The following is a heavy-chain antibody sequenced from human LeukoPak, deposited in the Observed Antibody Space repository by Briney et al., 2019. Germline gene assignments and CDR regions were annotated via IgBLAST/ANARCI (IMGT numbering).Heavy chain of an antibody. Sequence: SETLSLTCAVYGGSFSGYYWSWIRQPPGKGLEWIGYIYYSGSTYYNPSLKSRVTISVDTSKNQFSLKLSSVTAADTAVYYCARVPRGGVRGVIKYYFDYWGQGTLVTVSS. D-gene: IGHD3-10*01. CDR3: ARVPRGGVRGVIKYYFDY. CDR1: GGSFSGYY. CDR2: IYYSGST. J-gene: IGHJ4*02. V-gene: IGHV4-34*09.